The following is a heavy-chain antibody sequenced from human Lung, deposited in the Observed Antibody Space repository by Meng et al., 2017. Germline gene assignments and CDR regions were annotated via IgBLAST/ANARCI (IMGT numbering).Heavy chain of an antibody. CDR1: GYNFPDYY. J-gene: IGHJ4*01. D-gene: IGHD6-13*01. Sequence: QVQLVQSGAEVKKPGASAKVSCKPSGYNFPDYYIHWVRRAPGQGLEWMGRIDPKTGDTHYALKFQGRVTMTGDTSISTAYMELSGLRSDDTAMYYCARDEDISAAGKLFGDYWGHGTLVTVSS. CDR3: ARDEDISAAGKLFGDY. V-gene: IGHV1-2*06. CDR2: IDPKTGDT.